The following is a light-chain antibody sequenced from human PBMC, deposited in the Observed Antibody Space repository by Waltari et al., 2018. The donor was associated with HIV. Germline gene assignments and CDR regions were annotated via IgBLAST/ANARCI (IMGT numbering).Light chain of an antibody. V-gene: IGLV1-40*01. Sequence: QSVLTQPPSVSGAPGQRVTLPCTGRSSNIAAGYYVHWYQHRPGPAPNLLISGNCNRPSGGPDRFSGSKSGNSASLAISGLQPDDETDYYCQSYDRSLSNWVFGGGTKLTVL. CDR2: GNC. CDR1: SSNIAAGYY. J-gene: IGLJ3*02. CDR3: QSYDRSLSNWV.